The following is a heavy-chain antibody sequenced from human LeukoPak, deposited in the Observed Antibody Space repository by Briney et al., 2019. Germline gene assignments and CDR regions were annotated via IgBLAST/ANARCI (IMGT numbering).Heavy chain of an antibody. V-gene: IGHV3-30*02. CDR2: IRYDGSSK. CDR3: AKGKCSSTSCYLSYYFDY. Sequence: GGSLRLSCAASGFTFSSYGMHWVRQAPGKGLEWVAFIRYDGSSKYYADSVKGRFTISRDNSENTLYLQMNSLRAEDTAVYYCAKGKCSSTSCYLSYYFDYWGQGTLVTVSS. CDR1: GFTFSSYG. D-gene: IGHD2-2*01. J-gene: IGHJ4*02.